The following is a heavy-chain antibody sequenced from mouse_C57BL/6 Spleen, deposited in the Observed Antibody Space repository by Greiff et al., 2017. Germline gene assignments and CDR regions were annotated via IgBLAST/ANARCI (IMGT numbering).Heavy chain of an antibody. V-gene: IGHV5-9*01. CDR3: ARHGYLDG. J-gene: IGHJ1*03. CDR1: GFTFSSYT. CDR2: ISGGGGNT. Sequence: DVHLVESGGGLVKPGGSLKLSCAASGFTFSSYTMSWVRQTPEKRLEWVATISGGGGNTYYPAIVQGRVTISTDPAKNTPYLQLSSLRSEDTALYYCARHGYLDGWGTGTTVTVSS.